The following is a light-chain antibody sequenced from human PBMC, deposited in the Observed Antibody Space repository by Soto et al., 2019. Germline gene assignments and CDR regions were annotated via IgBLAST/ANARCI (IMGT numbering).Light chain of an antibody. CDR3: HEYNSYPFT. V-gene: IGKV1-5*03. CDR2: KAS. CDR1: QSISSL. J-gene: IGKJ3*01. Sequence: DIQMTQSPSTLSASVGDRVTITCRASQSISSLLAWYQQKPGKAPKLLIYKASTLESGVPSRFSGSGSGTEFTLTISSLQPDDFATYYCHEYNSYPFTIGPGTNVDIK.